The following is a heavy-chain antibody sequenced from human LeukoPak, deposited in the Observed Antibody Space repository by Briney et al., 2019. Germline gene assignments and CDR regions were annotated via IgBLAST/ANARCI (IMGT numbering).Heavy chain of an antibody. CDR2: VDHTGST. D-gene: IGHD4-11*01. Sequence: SETLSLTRTVSDDSITMYYWTWIRQPPGKGLEWIGYVDHTGSTKFNPSINGRVSISRDTSNNFFSLRLRSVTAADTAVYFCARGRVSSSTWYSTYYYFFYMDFWGKGTTVTVSS. CDR1: DDSITMYY. CDR3: ARGRVSSSTWYSTYYYFFYMDF. J-gene: IGHJ6*03. V-gene: IGHV4-59*01.